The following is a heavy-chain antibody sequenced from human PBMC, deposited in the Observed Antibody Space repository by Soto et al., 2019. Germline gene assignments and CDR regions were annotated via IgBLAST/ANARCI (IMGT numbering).Heavy chain of an antibody. Sequence: PXGTLSLTVAVYGGSFSGYYWSGIRQPPGKGLEWIGEINHSGSTNYNPSLKSRVTISVDTSKNQFSLKLSSVTAADTAVYYCARVAADYYYYGMDVWGQGTTVTVSS. J-gene: IGHJ6*02. V-gene: IGHV4-34*01. D-gene: IGHD6-13*01. CDR3: ARVAADYYYYGMDV. CDR1: GGSFSGYY. CDR2: INHSGST.